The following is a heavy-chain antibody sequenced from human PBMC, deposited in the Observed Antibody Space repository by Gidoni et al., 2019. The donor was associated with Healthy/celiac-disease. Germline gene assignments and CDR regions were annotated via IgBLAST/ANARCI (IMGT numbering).Heavy chain of an antibody. CDR1: GFTFRSYA. V-gene: IGHV3-23*01. CDR3: AKTERPEYYDFWSGYYVSSGCDP. D-gene: IGHD3-3*01. J-gene: IGHJ5*02. Sequence: VQLLESGGGLVQPGGSLRLSCAASGFTFRSYAMSWVRQAPGKGLEWVSAISGSGGSTYYADSVKGRFTISRDNSKNTLYLQMNSLRAEDTAVYYCAKTERPEYYDFWSGYYVSSGCDPWGQGTLVTVSS. CDR2: ISGSGGST.